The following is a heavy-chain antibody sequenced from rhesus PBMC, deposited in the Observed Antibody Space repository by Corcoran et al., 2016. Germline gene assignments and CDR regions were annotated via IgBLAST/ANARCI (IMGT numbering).Heavy chain of an antibody. CDR2: ISSGDTT. D-gene: IGHD5-24*01. V-gene: IGHV3-103*01. CDR1: GFTFSRYA. Sequence: EVQLVQSGGGLAKPGGSLRLSCAASGFTFSRYAMHWVRQAPGKGLEWVSGISSGDTTYYADSVKGRFTISRDNSKNTLSLEMNSLRPEDTAVYYCAKGGGVQSFDYWGQGVLVTVSS. CDR3: AKGGGVQSFDY. J-gene: IGHJ4*01.